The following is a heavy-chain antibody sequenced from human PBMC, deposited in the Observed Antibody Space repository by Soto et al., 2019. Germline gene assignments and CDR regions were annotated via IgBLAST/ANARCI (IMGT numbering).Heavy chain of an antibody. Sequence: RASVKVSCKASGYTFTSYGISWVRQAPGQGLEWMGWISAYNGNTNYAQKLQGRVTMTTDTSTSTAYMELRSLRSDDTAVYYCTIDPTVTTSFYYYYYGMDVWGQGTTVTVSS. CDR2: ISAYNGNT. CDR1: GYTFTSYG. V-gene: IGHV1-18*01. CDR3: TIDPTVTTSFYYYYYGMDV. D-gene: IGHD4-17*01. J-gene: IGHJ6*02.